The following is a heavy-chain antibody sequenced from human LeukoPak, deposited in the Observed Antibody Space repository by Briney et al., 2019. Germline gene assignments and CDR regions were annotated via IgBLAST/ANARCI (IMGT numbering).Heavy chain of an antibody. CDR3: AKDYGSTSWYYSFDY. V-gene: IGHV3-30-3*01. D-gene: IGHD6-13*01. Sequence: GGSLRLSCAASGFTFSSYAMHWVRQAPGKGLEWVAVISYGGSNKYYADSVKGRFTISRDNSKNTLYLQMNSLRAEDTALYYCAKDYGSTSWYYSFDYWGQGTLVTVSS. J-gene: IGHJ4*02. CDR2: ISYGGSNK. CDR1: GFTFSSYA.